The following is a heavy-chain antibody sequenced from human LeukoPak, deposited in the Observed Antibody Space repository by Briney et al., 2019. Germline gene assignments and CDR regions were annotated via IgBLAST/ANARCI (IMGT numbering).Heavy chain of an antibody. D-gene: IGHD1-7*01. Sequence: SETLSLTCTVSGGFISSYYWSWIRQPAGKGLEWIGRIYTSGSTNYNPSLKSRVTMSVDTSKNQFSLKLSSVTAADTAVYYCARALGDWNYYFFDYWGQGTLVTVSS. J-gene: IGHJ4*02. CDR1: GGFISSYY. V-gene: IGHV4-4*07. CDR3: ARALGDWNYYFFDY. CDR2: IYTSGST.